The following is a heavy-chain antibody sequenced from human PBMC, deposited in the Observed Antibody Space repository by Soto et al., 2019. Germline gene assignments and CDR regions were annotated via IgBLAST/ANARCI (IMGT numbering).Heavy chain of an antibody. CDR2: ISDSGGNT. CDR1: GFTFSSFA. Sequence: EEHLLESGGGLVQPGGTLRLSCAASGFTFSSFAMSWVRQAPGKRLEWVSSISDSGGNTYFADSVKGRFTISRDNSKNTLYLQLNILRAEDTAVYYCAKDPYIPTLTIPQFYYYVMDVWGQGTTFTVSS. D-gene: IGHD2-21*01. CDR3: AKDPYIPTLTIPQFYYYVMDV. V-gene: IGHV3-23*01. J-gene: IGHJ6*02.